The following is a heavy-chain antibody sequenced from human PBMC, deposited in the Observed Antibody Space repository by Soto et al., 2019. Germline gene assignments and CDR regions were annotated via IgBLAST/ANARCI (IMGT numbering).Heavy chain of an antibody. CDR2: IIPILGIA. CDR1: GGTFSSYT. D-gene: IGHD3-10*01. Sequence: SVKVSCKASGGTFSSYTISWVRQAPGQGLEWMGRIIPILGIANYAQKFQGRVTITADKSTSTAYMELSSLRSEDTAVYYCAAPGALWFVELPQNYYYYYGMDVWGQGTTVTVSS. V-gene: IGHV1-69*02. J-gene: IGHJ6*02. CDR3: AAPGALWFVELPQNYYYYYGMDV.